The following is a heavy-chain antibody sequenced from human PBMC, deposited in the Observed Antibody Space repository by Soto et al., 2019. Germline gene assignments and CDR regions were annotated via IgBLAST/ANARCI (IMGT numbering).Heavy chain of an antibody. D-gene: IGHD6-19*01. Sequence: GGSLRLSCTASGFTFTYYAMGWVRQAPGKGLEWVSTIIGDDGTYYADSVKGRFTISRDNSKNTVYLQMNSLRAEDTALYYCAKDSGSRGWIFDFWGQGSRVTVSS. CDR1: GFTFTYYA. CDR2: IIGDDGT. V-gene: IGHV3-23*01. J-gene: IGHJ5*01. CDR3: AKDSGSRGWIFDF.